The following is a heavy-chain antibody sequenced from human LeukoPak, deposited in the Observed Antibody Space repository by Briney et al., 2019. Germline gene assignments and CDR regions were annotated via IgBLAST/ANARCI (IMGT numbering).Heavy chain of an antibody. V-gene: IGHV3-23*01. CDR2: LSGSGGDT. Sequence: GGSLRLSCVASGFTFGHNAMAWVRQAPGKRLEWVSALSGSGGDTFYADSVKGRFTISRDNSKNTLYLQLSSLRVEDTAFYYCAKDNRRHYTSGPNPDSLHWGQGALVTVSS. D-gene: IGHD6-19*01. J-gene: IGHJ4*02. CDR3: AKDNRRHYTSGPNPDSLH. CDR1: GFTFGHNA.